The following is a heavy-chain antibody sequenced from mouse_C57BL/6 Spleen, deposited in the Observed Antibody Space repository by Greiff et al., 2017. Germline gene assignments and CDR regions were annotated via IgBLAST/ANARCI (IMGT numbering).Heavy chain of an antibody. CDR1: GYTFTSYW. CDR2: IDPSDSET. V-gene: IGHV1-52*01. CDR3: ARGARYWYFDV. J-gene: IGHJ1*03. Sequence: VQLQQPGAELVRPGSSVKLSCKASGYTFTSYWMHWVKQRPIQGLEWIGNIDPSDSETHYNQKFKDKATLTVDKSSSTAYMQLSSLTSEDSAVYYCARGARYWYFDVWGTGTTVTVSS.